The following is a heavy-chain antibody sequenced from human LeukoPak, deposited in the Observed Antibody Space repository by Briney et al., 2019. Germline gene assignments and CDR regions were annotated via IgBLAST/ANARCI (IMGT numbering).Heavy chain of an antibody. CDR3: ARENTAVPGGDC. Sequence: PGGSLRLSCTASEFSISEYWMSWVRQAPGKGLEWVANIKQDASENYFVDSARGRFTISRDNAKNSVYLQMSSLRTEDTAIYYCARENTAVPGGDCWGQGTLVTVSS. D-gene: IGHD6-19*01. J-gene: IGHJ4*02. V-gene: IGHV3-7*04. CDR2: IKQDASEN. CDR1: EFSISEYW.